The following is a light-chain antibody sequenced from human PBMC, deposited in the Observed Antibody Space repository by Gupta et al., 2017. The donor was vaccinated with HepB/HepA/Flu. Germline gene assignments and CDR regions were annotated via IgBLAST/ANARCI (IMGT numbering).Light chain of an antibody. CDR3: MQALQTPPFT. CDR2: LGS. CDR1: QSLLHSNGYNY. V-gene: IGKV2-28*01. J-gene: IGKJ3*01. Sequence: DIVMTQSPLSLPVTPGEPASISCRSSQSLLHSNGYNYLDWYLQKPGQSPQLLIYLGSNRASGVPDRFSGSGSGTDXTLKISXVEAEDVGVYYCMQALQTPPFTFGXGTKVDIK.